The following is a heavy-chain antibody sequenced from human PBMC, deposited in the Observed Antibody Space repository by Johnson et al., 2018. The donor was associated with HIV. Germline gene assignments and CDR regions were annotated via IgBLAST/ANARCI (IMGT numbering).Heavy chain of an antibody. Sequence: VQLVESGGGLVQPGGSLRLSCAASGFTVSSNYMNWVRQAPGKGLEWVSVLYSGGSTYYADFVKDRFIISRDNSKNTLYLQMNSLRAEDTAVYYCAKEESGSFLAFDIWGQGTMVTVSS. V-gene: IGHV3-66*01. D-gene: IGHD1-26*01. CDR2: LYSGGST. CDR3: AKEESGSFLAFDI. J-gene: IGHJ3*02. CDR1: GFTVSSNY.